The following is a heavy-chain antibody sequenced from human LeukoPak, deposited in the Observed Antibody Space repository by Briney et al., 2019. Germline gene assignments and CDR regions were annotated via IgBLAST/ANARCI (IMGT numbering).Heavy chain of an antibody. D-gene: IGHD3-16*01. CDR3: MSYAGRSDDY. Sequence: GGSLRLSCAASGFIFSIYSMNWVRHAPGKALEWVSSISSSSSYRYYADSVKGRFTISRDNAKNSLHLQMNSLRAEDTAVYYCMSYAGRSDDYWGQGSLVTVSS. CDR2: ISSSSSYR. V-gene: IGHV3-21*01. CDR1: GFIFSIYS. J-gene: IGHJ4*02.